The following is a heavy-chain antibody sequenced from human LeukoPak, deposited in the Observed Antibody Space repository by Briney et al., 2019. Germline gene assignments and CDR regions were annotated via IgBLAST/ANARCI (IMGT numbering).Heavy chain of an antibody. D-gene: IGHD2-15*01. CDR3: VGILAYYFDY. CDR2: IIPILGIA. CDR1: GGTFSSYA. V-gene: IGHV1-69*04. J-gene: IGHJ4*02. Sequence: SVKVSCKASGGTFSSYAISWVRQAPGQGLEWMGRIIPILGIANYAQKFQGRVTISADKSTSTAYMELSSLRSEDTAVYYCVGILAYYFDYWGQGTLVTVSS.